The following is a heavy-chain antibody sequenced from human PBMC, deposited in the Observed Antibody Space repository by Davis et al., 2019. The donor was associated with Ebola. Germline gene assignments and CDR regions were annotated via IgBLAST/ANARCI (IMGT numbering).Heavy chain of an antibody. J-gene: IGHJ6*03. D-gene: IGHD3-10*01. CDR2: IYYSGST. Sequence: SETLSLTCTVSGGSISSYYWSWIRQPPGKGLEWIGYIYYSGSTNYNPSLKSRVTISVDTSKNQFSLKLSSVTAADTAVYYCASGYYYGSGRIDYYYYMYVWGKGTTVTVSS. V-gene: IGHV4-59*01. CDR1: GGSISSYY. CDR3: ASGYYYGSGRIDYYYYMYV.